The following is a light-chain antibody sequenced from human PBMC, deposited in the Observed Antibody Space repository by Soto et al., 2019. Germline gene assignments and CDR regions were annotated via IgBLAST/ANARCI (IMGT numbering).Light chain of an antibody. CDR3: QAWDNGVV. V-gene: IGLV3-1*01. Sequence: SYELTQPPSVSVSPGQTASIPCSGDRLGGKYVCWYQQKPGQSPLLVLYEDTKRPSGIPERFSGSNSGNTATLTISGTQAMDEAYYYCQAWDNGVVFGGGTKLTVL. CDR2: EDT. CDR1: RLGGKY. J-gene: IGLJ2*01.